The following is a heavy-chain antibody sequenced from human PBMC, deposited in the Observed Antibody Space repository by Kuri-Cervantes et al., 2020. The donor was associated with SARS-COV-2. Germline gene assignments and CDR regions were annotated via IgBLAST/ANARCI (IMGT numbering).Heavy chain of an antibody. CDR2: IYTSGST. CDR3: GKVSWLQLWHRYSDS. V-gene: IGHV4-4*07. Sequence: SETLSLTCSVSGGSVTHYYWTWIRQPAGEGLEWIGRIYTSGSTNYNPSLRSRVTISLDASNNQVSLALTSATAADTAVYYCGKVSWLQLWHRYSDSWGQGTLVTVSS. J-gene: IGHJ4*02. D-gene: IGHD5-24*01. CDR1: GGSVTHYY.